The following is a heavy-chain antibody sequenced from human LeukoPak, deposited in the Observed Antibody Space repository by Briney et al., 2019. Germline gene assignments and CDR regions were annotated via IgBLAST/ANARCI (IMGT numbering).Heavy chain of an antibody. CDR1: GFTFSSYW. Sequence: GGSLRLSCAASGFTFSSYWMHWVRQAPGKGLVWVSRINSDGSSTSYADSVKGRFTISRDNAKNTLYLQMNSLRAEDTAVYYCARSYYYDSSGYLGPLDYWGQGTLVTVSP. CDR3: ARSYYYDSSGYLGPLDY. D-gene: IGHD3-22*01. J-gene: IGHJ4*02. CDR2: INSDGSST. V-gene: IGHV3-74*01.